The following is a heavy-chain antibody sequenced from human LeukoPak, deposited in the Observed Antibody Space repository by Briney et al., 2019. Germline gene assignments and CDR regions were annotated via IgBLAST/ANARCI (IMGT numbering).Heavy chain of an antibody. CDR2: IKQDGREQ. J-gene: IGHJ4*02. CDR3: AREFYGDYYY. CDR1: GFPFSTFW. V-gene: IGHV3-7*01. D-gene: IGHD4-17*01. Sequence: GGSLRLSCAVSGFPFSTFWMSWVRQAPGKGLEWVANIKQDGREQYYVDSVKGRFTISRDNAKNSLYLQMNSLRAEDTAVYYCAREFYGDYYYWGQGTLVTVSS.